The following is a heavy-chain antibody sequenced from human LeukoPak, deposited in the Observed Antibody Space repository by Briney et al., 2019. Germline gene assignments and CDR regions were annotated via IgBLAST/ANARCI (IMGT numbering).Heavy chain of an antibody. Sequence: SETLSRNGTVSGGSISSSSYYWGWIRQPPGKGLEWIGSIYYSGSTYYNPSLKSRVTISVDTSKNQFSLKLSSVTAADTAVYYCARDERGGGYSYGYYYYMDVWGKGTTVTVSS. D-gene: IGHD5-18*01. CDR1: GGSISSSSYY. CDR3: ARDERGGGYSYGYYYYMDV. J-gene: IGHJ6*03. V-gene: IGHV4-39*07. CDR2: IYYSGST.